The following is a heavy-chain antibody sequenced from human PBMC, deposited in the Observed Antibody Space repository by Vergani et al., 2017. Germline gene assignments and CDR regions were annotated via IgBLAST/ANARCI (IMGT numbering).Heavy chain of an antibody. CDR2: IYHSGST. CDR3: ARHNYVDYYYYYMDV. Sequence: QVQLPESGPGLVKPSETLSLTCAVSGYSISSGYYWGWIRQPPGKGLEWIGSIYHSGSTYYNPSLKSRVTISVDTSKNQFSLKLSSVTAADTAVYYCARHNYVDYYYYYMDVWGKGTTVTVSS. D-gene: IGHD4-11*01. CDR1: GYSISSGYY. V-gene: IGHV4-38-2*01. J-gene: IGHJ6*03.